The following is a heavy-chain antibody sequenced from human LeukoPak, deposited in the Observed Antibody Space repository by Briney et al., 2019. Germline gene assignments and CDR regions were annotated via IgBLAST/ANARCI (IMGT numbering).Heavy chain of an antibody. D-gene: IGHD1-1*01. V-gene: IGHV3-7*01. CDR2: IKQDGSEK. CDR1: GFTFSSYW. J-gene: IGHJ6*02. CDR3: ARELLWLGKLAYYYYGMDV. Sequence: GGSLRLSCAASGFTFSSYWMSWVRQAPGKGLEWVANIKQDGSEKYYVDSVKGRFTISRDNAKNSLYLQMNSLRAEDTAVYYCARELLWLGKLAYYYYGMDVWGQGTTVTLSS.